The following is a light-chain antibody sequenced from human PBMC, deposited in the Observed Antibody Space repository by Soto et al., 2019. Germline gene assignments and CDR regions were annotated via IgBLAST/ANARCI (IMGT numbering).Light chain of an antibody. J-gene: IGLJ2*01. Sequence: QSALTQPASVSGSPGQSITISCTGTSDDVGGNNYVSWYQQHPGKAPKLLIFDVNNRPSGVSNRFSGSRSGNSASLTISGLQAEDEADYYCRSYRSSQTLLVFGGGTQLTVL. CDR1: SDDVGGNNY. CDR3: RSYRSSQTLLV. V-gene: IGLV2-14*03. CDR2: DVN.